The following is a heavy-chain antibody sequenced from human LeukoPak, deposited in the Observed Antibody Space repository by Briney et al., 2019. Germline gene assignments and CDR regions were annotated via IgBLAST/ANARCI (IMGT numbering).Heavy chain of an antibody. CDR1: GGSFSDYY. CDR2: IKHSGST. J-gene: IGHJ4*02. D-gene: IGHD6-13*01. V-gene: IGHV4-34*01. CDR3: AREVVAAAATVDY. Sequence: SETLSLTCAVYGGSFSDYYWTGIRQPPGKGLEWIGEIKHSGSTNYNPSLKSRVTISVDTSKNQFSLKLSSVTAADTAVYYCAREVVAAAATVDYWGQGTLVTVSS.